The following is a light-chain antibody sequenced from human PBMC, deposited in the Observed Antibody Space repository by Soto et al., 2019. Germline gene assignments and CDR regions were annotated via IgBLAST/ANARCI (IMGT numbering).Light chain of an antibody. CDR1: QSISSY. CDR3: QQSYSTRQT. J-gene: IGKJ2*01. CDR2: AAS. V-gene: IGKV1-39*01. Sequence: DIQMTQSPSSLSSSVVDRVTITCRASQSISSYLNWYQQKPGKAPKLLIYAASSLQSGVPSRFSGSGSGTDFTLTISSLQPEDFATYYCQQSYSTRQTFGQGTNLEIK.